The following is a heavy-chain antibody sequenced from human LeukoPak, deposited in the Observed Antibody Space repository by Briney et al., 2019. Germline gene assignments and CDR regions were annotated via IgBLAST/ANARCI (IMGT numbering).Heavy chain of an antibody. D-gene: IGHD3-3*01. CDR2: INHSGST. V-gene: IGHV4-34*01. Sequence: KPSETLSLTCAVYGGSFSGYYWSWIRQPPGKGLEWIGEINHSGSTNYNPSLKSRVTISVDTSKNQFSLKLSSVTAADTAVYYCARGPSYYGFWSGYYRDFQHWGQGTLVTVSS. CDR1: GGSFSGYY. J-gene: IGHJ1*01. CDR3: ARGPSYYGFWSGYYRDFQH.